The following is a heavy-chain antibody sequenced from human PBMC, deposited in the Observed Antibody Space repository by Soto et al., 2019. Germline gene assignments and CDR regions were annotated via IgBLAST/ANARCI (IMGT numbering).Heavy chain of an antibody. Sequence: GGSLRLSCAASGFTVSSNYMSWVRQAPGKGLEWVSVIYSGGSTYYADSVKGRLTISRDNAKNSLYLQMNSLRAEDTAVYYCARAPVRYFDWLHANPNWFDPWGQGTLVTVSS. CDR1: GFTVSSNY. V-gene: IGHV3-53*01. J-gene: IGHJ5*02. D-gene: IGHD3-9*01. CDR3: ARAPVRYFDWLHANPNWFDP. CDR2: IYSGGST.